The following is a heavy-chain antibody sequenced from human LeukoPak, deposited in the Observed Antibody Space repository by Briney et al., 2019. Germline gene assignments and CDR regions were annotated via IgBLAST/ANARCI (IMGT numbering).Heavy chain of an antibody. D-gene: IGHD3-10*01. CDR3: ARVRGVIPTHKPYYYYYGMDV. Sequence: SETLSLTCTVSGGSISSYFWSWIRQPPGKGLEWIGYIHYSGSTNYNPSLRSRVTISVDTSENQLSLKLSSVTAADTAVYYCARVRGVIPTHKPYYYYYGMDVWGQGTTVTVSS. CDR1: GGSISSYF. V-gene: IGHV4-59*01. J-gene: IGHJ6*02. CDR2: IHYSGST.